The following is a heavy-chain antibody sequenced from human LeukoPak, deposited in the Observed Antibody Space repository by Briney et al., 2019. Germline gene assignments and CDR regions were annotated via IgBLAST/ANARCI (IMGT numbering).Heavy chain of an antibody. J-gene: IGHJ4*02. CDR1: GGSFSGYY. CDR3: ARCRVYATEYDY. CDR2: INHSGST. Sequence: SETLSLTCAVYGGSFSGYYWSWIRQPPGKGLEWIGEINHSGSTNYNPSLKSRVTISVDTSMNQFSLKLSSVTAADTAVYYCARCRVYATEYDYWGQGTLVTVSS. D-gene: IGHD2-8*01. V-gene: IGHV4-34*01.